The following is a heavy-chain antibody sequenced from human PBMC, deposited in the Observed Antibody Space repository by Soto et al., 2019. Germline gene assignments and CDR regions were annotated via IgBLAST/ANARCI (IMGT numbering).Heavy chain of an antibody. V-gene: IGHV3-33*01. CDR3: ARATEASYGMDV. CDR1: GFTFSSYG. CDR2: IWYDGSNK. J-gene: IGHJ6*02. Sequence: PGGSLRLSCAASGFTFSSYGMHWVRQAPGKGLEWVAVIWYDGSNKYYADSAKGRFTISRDNSKNTLYLQMNSLRAEDTAVYYCARATEASYGMDVWGQGTTVTVSS.